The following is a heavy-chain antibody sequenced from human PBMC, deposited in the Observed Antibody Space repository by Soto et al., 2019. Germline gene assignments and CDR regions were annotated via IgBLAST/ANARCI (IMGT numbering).Heavy chain of an antibody. V-gene: IGHV1-18*04. J-gene: IGHJ6*02. CDR3: ARIALIYYGMDV. CDR2: ITPNCGHE. CDR1: GYTFSNYD. D-gene: IGHD2-21*01. Sequence: GASVKVSCKTSGYTFSNYDINWVRQAPGQGLEWVGWITPNCGHENYAQKVQGRVTLTTDKSTSTAYMELSSLRSEDTAVYYCARIALIYYGMDVWGQGTLVTVSS.